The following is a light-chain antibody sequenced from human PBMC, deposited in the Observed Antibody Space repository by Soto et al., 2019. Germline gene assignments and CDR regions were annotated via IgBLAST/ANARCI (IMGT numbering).Light chain of an antibody. CDR3: QQRHMWPIT. Sequence: DFVMTQTPLSLSVTPGQPASISYKSSQSPLHCDVKTFFYWYMLNPGQSPQVLISGVPDGFSGSGSGTDFTLTISSLEPEDSAVYYCQQRHMWPITFGQGTRLEI. J-gene: IGKJ5*01. V-gene: IGKV2-29*01. CDR1: QSPLHCDVKTF.